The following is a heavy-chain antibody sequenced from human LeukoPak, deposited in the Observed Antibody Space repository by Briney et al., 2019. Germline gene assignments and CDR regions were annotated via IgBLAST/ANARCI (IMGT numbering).Heavy chain of an antibody. CDR2: INHSGST. J-gene: IGHJ1*01. V-gene: IGHV4-34*01. Sequence: PSETLSLTCAVYGGSLSGYYWTWIRQPPGKGLEWIGEINHSGSTNYNASLKSRVTISVDTSKNQLSLKVTSVIAADTAVYYCARYLDYGGNSRVFQHWGQGTLVTVSS. D-gene: IGHD4-23*01. CDR3: ARYLDYGGNSRVFQH. CDR1: GGSLSGYY.